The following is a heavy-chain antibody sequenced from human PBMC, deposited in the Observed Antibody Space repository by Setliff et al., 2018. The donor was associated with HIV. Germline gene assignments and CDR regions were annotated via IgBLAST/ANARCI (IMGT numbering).Heavy chain of an antibody. V-gene: IGHV4-4*02. CDR3: AREYSGSGINFNPLT. D-gene: IGHD3-10*01. CDR2: INYSGNT. J-gene: IGHJ5*02. CDR1: GVPISSRNW. Sequence: PSETLSLTCAVSGVPISSRNWWSWVRQPPGKGLEWIGEINYSGNTNYNPSLKTRVTISVDKSKNQFFLNLKSVTAADTAVYFCAREYSGSGINFNPLTWGQGTLVTVSS.